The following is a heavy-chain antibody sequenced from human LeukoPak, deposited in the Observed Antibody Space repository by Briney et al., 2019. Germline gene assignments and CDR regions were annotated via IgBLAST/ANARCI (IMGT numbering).Heavy chain of an antibody. V-gene: IGHV4-39*07. J-gene: IGHJ4*02. D-gene: IGHD6-19*01. CDR1: GGSISSSSYY. CDR3: ARRIAVTGSFDY. Sequence: SETLSLTCTVSGGSISSSSYYWGWIRQPPGKGLEWIGSIYYSGSTYYNPSLKSRVTISVDTSKNQFSLKLSSVTAADTAVYYCARRIAVTGSFDYWGQGTLVTVSS. CDR2: IYYSGST.